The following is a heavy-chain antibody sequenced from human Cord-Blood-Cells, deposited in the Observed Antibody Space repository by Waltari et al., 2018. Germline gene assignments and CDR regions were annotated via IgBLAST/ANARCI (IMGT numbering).Heavy chain of an antibody. V-gene: IGHV1-2*02. Sequence: QVQLVQSGAEVKKPGASVKVSCTASGYPLTGYYMHWVRQAPGEGLEWKGWINPNSGGTNYAQKFQGRVTMTRDTSISTAYMELSRLRSDDTAVYYCARTNWGFQTDAFDIWGQGTMVTVSS. CDR3: ARTNWGFQTDAFDI. D-gene: IGHD7-27*01. CDR1: GYPLTGYY. J-gene: IGHJ3*02. CDR2: INPNSGGT.